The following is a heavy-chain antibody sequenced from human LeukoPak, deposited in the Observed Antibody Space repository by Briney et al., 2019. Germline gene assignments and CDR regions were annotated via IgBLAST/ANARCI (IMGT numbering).Heavy chain of an antibody. Sequence: GKPLRLSCAASGFAFSSYGMHWVRQAPGKGLGWVSHINSDGSSTNYADSVNGRFTISRDNAKNTLYLQMNSLRAEDTAVYYCARNDLLTTYHFDSWGKGT. CDR1: GFAFSSYG. D-gene: IGHD3-9*01. J-gene: IGHJ4*02. CDR2: INSDGSST. CDR3: ARNDLLTTYHFDS. V-gene: IGHV3-74*01.